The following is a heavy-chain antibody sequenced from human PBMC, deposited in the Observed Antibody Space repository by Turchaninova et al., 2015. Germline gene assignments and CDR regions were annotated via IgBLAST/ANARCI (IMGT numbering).Heavy chain of an antibody. J-gene: IGHJ3*02. CDR2: IWLSATT. CDR1: GYSISSGHH. V-gene: IGHV4-38-2*01. CDR3: ARTNAFDN. Sequence: QVQLQESGPGLMKPSETLSLTCAVSGYSISSGHHWGWIRQPPGKGLGWIGSIWLSATTYYNPSLQSRVTISLDTSKNLFSLKLSSVTAADTAIYYCARTNAFDNWGQGAVVTVSS.